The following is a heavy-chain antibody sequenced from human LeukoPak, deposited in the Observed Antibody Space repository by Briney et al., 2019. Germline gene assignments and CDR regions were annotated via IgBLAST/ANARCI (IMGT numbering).Heavy chain of an antibody. CDR3: ARDPKSQLLLDY. V-gene: IGHV1-2*02. D-gene: IGHD2-2*01. J-gene: IGHJ4*02. CDR2: INPYSGAI. Sequence: PGASVKVSCKSSGFTFIDEYIHWVRQAPGQGLEWMGWINPYSGAINYAQKFQGRVTLTRDTSISTAYMELSRLTSGDTAVYYCARDPKSQLLLDYWGQGTLVTVSS. CDR1: GFTFIDEY.